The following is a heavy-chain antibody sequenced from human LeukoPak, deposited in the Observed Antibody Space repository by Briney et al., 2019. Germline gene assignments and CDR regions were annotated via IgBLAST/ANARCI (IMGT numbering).Heavy chain of an antibody. D-gene: IGHD2-15*01. J-gene: IGHJ5*02. V-gene: IGHV4-30-4*01. CDR1: GGSISSGDYY. CDR3: ARAGSYCSGGSCYDWFDP. CDR2: IYYSGST. Sequence: SETLSLTCTVSGGSISSGDYYWSWIRQPPGKGLEWIGYIYYSGSTYYNPSLKSRVTISVGTSKNQFSLKLSSVTAADTAVYYCARAGSYCSGGSCYDWFDPWGQGTLVTVSS.